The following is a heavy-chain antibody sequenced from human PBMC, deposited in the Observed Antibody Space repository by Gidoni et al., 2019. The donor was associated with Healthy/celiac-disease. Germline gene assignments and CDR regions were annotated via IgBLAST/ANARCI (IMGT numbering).Heavy chain of an antibody. CDR1: GYPLTELS. V-gene: IGHV1-24*01. J-gene: IGHJ3*02. D-gene: IGHD3-22*01. Sequence: QVQLVQSGAEVKKPGASVKVSCKVSGYPLTELSMHWVRQAPGKGLEWMGGFDPEDGETIYAQKFQGRVTMTEDTSTDTAYMELSSLRSEDTAVYYCATDWRYYDSSGYPRAFDIWGQGTMVTVSS. CDR2: FDPEDGET. CDR3: ATDWRYYDSSGYPRAFDI.